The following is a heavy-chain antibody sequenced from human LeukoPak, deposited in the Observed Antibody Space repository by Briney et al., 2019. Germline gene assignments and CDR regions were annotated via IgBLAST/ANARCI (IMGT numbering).Heavy chain of an antibody. CDR1: GGSISGSSYY. Sequence: SETLSLTCTVSGGSISGSSYYWGWIRQPPGKGLEWIGSIYYSGSTYYNPSLKSRVTISVDTSKNQFFLKLSSVTAADTAVYYCARDAYYDFWSGYYLGWFDPWGQGTLVTVSS. CDR2: IYYSGST. D-gene: IGHD3-3*01. CDR3: ARDAYYDFWSGYYLGWFDP. J-gene: IGHJ5*02. V-gene: IGHV4-39*07.